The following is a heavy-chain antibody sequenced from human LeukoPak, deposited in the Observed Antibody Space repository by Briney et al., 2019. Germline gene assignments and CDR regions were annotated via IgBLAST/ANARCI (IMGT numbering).Heavy chain of an antibody. CDR3: ARGGSHFDY. V-gene: IGHV4-4*09. J-gene: IGHJ4*02. CDR1: GGSISSYY. Sequence: PSETLSLTCTVSGGSISSYYWSWIRQPPGKGLEWIGYIYTSGSTNCNPSLKSRVTISVDTSKNQFSLKLSSVTAADTAVYYCARGGSHFDYWGQGTLVTVSS. D-gene: IGHD1-26*01. CDR2: IYTSGST.